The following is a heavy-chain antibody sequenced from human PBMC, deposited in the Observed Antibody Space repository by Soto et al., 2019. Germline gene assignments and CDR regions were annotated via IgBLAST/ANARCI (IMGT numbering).Heavy chain of an antibody. D-gene: IGHD6-19*01. J-gene: IGHJ4*02. CDR1: DGSISSGGYS. V-gene: IGHV4-30-2*01. CDR3: ARAQWLVLDY. CDR2: IYHSGST. Sequence: SETLSLTCTVSDGSISSGGYSWSWIRQPPGKGLEWIGYIYHSGSTYYNPSLKSRVTISLDRSKNHFSLKLSSVSAADTAVYYCARAQWLVLDYWGQGTLVTVSS.